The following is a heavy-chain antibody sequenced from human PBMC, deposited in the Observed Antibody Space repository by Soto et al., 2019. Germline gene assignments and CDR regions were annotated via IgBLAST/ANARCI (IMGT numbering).Heavy chain of an antibody. CDR3: VGSGYSPFVY. J-gene: IGHJ4*02. V-gene: IGHV4-39*01. CDR1: GGSISSSSYY. Sequence: SETLSLTCTVSGGSISSSSYYWGWFRQPPGKGLEWIGSLYYSGSTYYNPSLKSRVTISVDTSKNQFSLKLSSVTAADTAVYYCVGSGYSPFVYWGRATLVTVS. D-gene: IGHD3-22*01. CDR2: LYYSGST.